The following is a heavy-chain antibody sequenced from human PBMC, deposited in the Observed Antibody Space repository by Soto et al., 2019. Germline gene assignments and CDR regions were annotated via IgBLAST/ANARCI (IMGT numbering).Heavy chain of an antibody. Sequence: WTWLRQPPGKGLEWIGYIYDSGTTYYNPSLKSRVTISVDRSKNQFSLKLSSVTAADTAVYYCARAHYGDYGYGMDVWGQGTTVTVSS. CDR2: IYDSGTT. CDR3: ARAHYGDYGYGMDV. V-gene: IGHV4-30-2*01. D-gene: IGHD4-17*01. J-gene: IGHJ6*02.